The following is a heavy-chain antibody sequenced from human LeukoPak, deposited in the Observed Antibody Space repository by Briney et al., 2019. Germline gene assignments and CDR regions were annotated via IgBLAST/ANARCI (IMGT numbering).Heavy chain of an antibody. CDR1: GYTFTSYD. Sequence: GASVKVSCKASGYTFTSYDINWVRQATGQGLEWMGEINPSGGSTSYAQKFQGRITVTRDTYTNTVYMDLSSLRSEDTATYYCARGAPTTRIGAGRFDYWGQGSLLTVAS. V-gene: IGHV1-46*01. J-gene: IGHJ4*02. CDR2: INPSGGST. D-gene: IGHD5-12*01. CDR3: ARGAPTTRIGAGRFDY.